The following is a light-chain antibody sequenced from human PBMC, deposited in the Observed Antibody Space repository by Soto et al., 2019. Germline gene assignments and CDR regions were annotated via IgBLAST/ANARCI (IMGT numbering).Light chain of an antibody. Sequence: EIVLTQSPGTLSLSPGESATLSCRASQSVSSSSLAWYQQKPGQSPRLLIYGASSRAPGIPDRFSGSGSGTDFTLTISRMEPEDFAVYHCQQSGRSPPTFGQGTRLEIK. CDR3: QQSGRSPPT. CDR1: QSVSSSS. J-gene: IGKJ5*01. V-gene: IGKV3-20*01. CDR2: GAS.